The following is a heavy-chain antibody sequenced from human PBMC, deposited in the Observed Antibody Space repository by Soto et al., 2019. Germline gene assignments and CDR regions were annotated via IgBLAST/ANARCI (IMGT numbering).Heavy chain of an antibody. V-gene: IGHV1-3*01. J-gene: IGHJ3*02. D-gene: IGHD2-15*01. CDR3: ARGGGQTRWVAAIGFAFDI. CDR2: INAGNGNT. CDR1: GYTFTSYA. Sequence: ASVKVSCTASGYTFTSYAMHWVRQAPGQRHDWMGWINAGNGNTKYSQKFQGRVTITRDTSASTAYMELSSLRSEDTAVYYCARGGGQTRWVAAIGFAFDIWGQGTMVTVSS.